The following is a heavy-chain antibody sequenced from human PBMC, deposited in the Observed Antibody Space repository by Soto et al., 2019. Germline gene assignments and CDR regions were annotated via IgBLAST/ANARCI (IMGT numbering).Heavy chain of an antibody. CDR3: ARAHDYYYYYGMDV. Sequence: SETLSLTCTVSGGSISSGDYYWSWIRQPPGKGLEWIGYIYYSGSTYYNPSLKSRVTISVDTSKNQFSLKLSSVTAADTAVYYCARAHDYYYYYGMDVWGQGTTVTV. CDR1: GGSISSGDYY. V-gene: IGHV4-30-4*01. CDR2: IYYSGST. J-gene: IGHJ6*02.